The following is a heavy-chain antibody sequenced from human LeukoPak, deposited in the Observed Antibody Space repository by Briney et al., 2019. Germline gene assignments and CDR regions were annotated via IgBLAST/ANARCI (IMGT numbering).Heavy chain of an antibody. CDR2: ISGSGVST. V-gene: IGHV3-23*01. J-gene: IGHJ6*02. Sequence: GGSLRLSCSISGFTFTNYAMNWVRQAPGKGLEWVSAISGSGVSTYYADSVKGRFTISKDNSKSTVSLQMNSLRADDTAIYYCAKGRPSCTTSNCYGTDVWGQGTTVTVSS. D-gene: IGHD2-8*01. CDR3: AKGRPSCTTSNCYGTDV. CDR1: GFTFTNYA.